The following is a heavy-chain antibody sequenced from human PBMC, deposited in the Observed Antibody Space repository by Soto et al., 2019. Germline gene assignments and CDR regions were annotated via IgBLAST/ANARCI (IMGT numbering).Heavy chain of an antibody. CDR3: ARYLVGATVSRFDY. CDR1: GGSISSYY. CDR2: IYYSGST. D-gene: IGHD1-26*01. V-gene: IGHV4-59*01. Sequence: PSETLSLTCTVSGGSISSYYWSWIRQPPGKGLEWIGYIYYSGSTNYNPSLKSRVTISVDTSKNQFSLKLSSVTAADTAVYYCARYLVGATVSRFDYWGQGTLVTVSS. J-gene: IGHJ4*02.